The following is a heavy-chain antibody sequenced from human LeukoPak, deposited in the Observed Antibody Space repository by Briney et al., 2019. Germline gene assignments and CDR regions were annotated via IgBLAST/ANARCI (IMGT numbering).Heavy chain of an antibody. CDR2: IYYSGST. V-gene: IGHV4-39*01. Sequence: SENLSLTCTVSGGSISSSSYYWGWIRQPPGKGLEWIGSIYYSGSTYYNPSLKSRVTISVDTSKNQFSLKLSSVTAADTAVYYCARLQIIDYWGQGTLVTVSS. CDR1: GGSISSSSYY. CDR3: ARLQIIDY. J-gene: IGHJ4*02.